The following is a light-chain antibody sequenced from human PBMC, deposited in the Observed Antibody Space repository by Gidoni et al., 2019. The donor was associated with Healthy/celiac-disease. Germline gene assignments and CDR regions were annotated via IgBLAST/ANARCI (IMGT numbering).Light chain of an antibody. CDR3: AAWDDSLNGWV. Sequence: QSVLTQPPSPSGTPGQRVTISCSGSSSNIGSNTVNWYQQLPGTAPNLLIYSNNQRPSGVPDRFSGSKSGTSASLAISGLQSEDEADYYCAAWDDSLNGWVFGGGTKLTVL. J-gene: IGLJ3*02. CDR2: SNN. CDR1: SSNIGSNT. V-gene: IGLV1-44*01.